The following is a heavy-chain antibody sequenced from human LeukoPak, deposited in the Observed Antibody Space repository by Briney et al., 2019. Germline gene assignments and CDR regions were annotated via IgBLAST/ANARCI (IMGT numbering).Heavy chain of an antibody. V-gene: IGHV4-59*01. J-gene: IGHJ6*02. Sequence: SETLSLTCTVSGGSISSYYWSWIRQPPGKGLEWIGYISHSGSTDSNPSLKCRVTISLDTSKNQFSLKLTSVTAADTAVYYCAAMRYGRDYYYGMDVWGQGTTVTVSS. CDR3: AAMRYGRDYYYGMDV. D-gene: IGHD1-14*01. CDR1: GGSISSYY. CDR2: ISHSGST.